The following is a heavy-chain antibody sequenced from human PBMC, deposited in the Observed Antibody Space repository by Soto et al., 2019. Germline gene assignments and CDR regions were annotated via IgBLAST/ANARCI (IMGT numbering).Heavy chain of an antibody. CDR3: AKDPDYYDSSGYYLDWYFDL. D-gene: IGHD3-22*01. Sequence: EVQLLESGGGLVQPGGSLRLSCAASGFTFSSYAMSWVRQAPGKGLEWVSAISGSGGSTYYADSVKGRFTISRDNSKKPLYLQMNSLRAEDTAVYYCAKDPDYYDSSGYYLDWYFDLWGRGTLVTVAS. V-gene: IGHV3-23*01. CDR2: ISGSGGST. CDR1: GFTFSSYA. J-gene: IGHJ2*01.